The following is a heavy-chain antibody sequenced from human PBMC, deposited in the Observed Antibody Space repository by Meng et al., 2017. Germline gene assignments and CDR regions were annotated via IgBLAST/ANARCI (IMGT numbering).Heavy chain of an antibody. J-gene: IGHJ4*02. D-gene: IGHD3-10*01. CDR3: ARGLGAYGSGSLDY. Sequence: EVQLVESGGGLVRPGGSLRLSCEASGFTFSSYWMNWVRQAPGKGLVWVSRINSDGSSTSYADSMKGQFTISRDNAKNTLYLQMNSLRAEDTAVYYCARGLGAYGSGSLDYWGQGTLVTVSS. V-gene: IGHV3/OR16-13*01. CDR1: GFTFSSYW. CDR2: INSDGSST.